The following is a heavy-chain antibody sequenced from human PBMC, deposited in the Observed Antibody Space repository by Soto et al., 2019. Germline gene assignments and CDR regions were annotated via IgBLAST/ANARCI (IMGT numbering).Heavy chain of an antibody. V-gene: IGHV3-21*01. CDR3: AREFSTQLPLDS. D-gene: IGHD2-15*01. CDR2: IYRSSVFRFGPNE. Sequence: GGSLRLSCAASGFTFSSHSMNWVRQAPGKGLEWVASIYRSSVFRFGPNEFYADSVRGRFIISRDNTNNLVFLKMDSLRVEDMDVYYCAREFSTQLPLDSWGQGTLVTVSS. CDR1: GFTFSSHS. J-gene: IGHJ4*02.